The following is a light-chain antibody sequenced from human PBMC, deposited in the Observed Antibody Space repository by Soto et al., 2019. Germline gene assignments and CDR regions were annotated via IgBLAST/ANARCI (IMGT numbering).Light chain of an antibody. J-gene: IGKJ2*01. Sequence: EIVLTQSPGTLSLSPGERATLSCRASQSVSSGYLAWYQQKPGQAPRLLIYGASSRATGIPDRFSGSGSGTDFTLTITRLEPEDFVVYCCQQYGSFPYTFGQGTKLEFK. CDR2: GAS. CDR3: QQYGSFPYT. V-gene: IGKV3-20*01. CDR1: QSVSSGY.